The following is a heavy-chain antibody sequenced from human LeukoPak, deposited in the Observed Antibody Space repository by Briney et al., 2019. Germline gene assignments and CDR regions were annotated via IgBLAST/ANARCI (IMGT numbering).Heavy chain of an antibody. CDR2: IRNSSSYI. CDR3: ARGKAAYCYGSGIAFDI. Sequence: GALRLSCAASGITFSSYSMNLVRPAPGKGLEWVSSIRNSSSYIYYEDSVKSRFNISRDNVKKSLYVQMNRLRAEDTAVYYCARGKAAYCYGSGIAFDIWGQGTMVTVSS. J-gene: IGHJ3*02. CDR1: GITFSSYS. V-gene: IGHV3-21*01. D-gene: IGHD3-10*01.